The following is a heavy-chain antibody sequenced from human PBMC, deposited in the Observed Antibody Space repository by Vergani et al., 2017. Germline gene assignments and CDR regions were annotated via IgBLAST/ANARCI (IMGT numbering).Heavy chain of an antibody. V-gene: IGHV1-69*04. CDR2: IIPILGIA. CDR1: GGTFSSYA. J-gene: IGHJ5*02. Sequence: QVQLVQSGAEVQKPGSSVKVSCKASGGTFSSYAISWVRQAPGQGLEWMGRIIPILGIANYAQKFQGRVTITADKSTSTAYMELSSLRSEDTAVYYCAREGQQPQFDPWGQGTLVTVSS. CDR3: AREGQQPQFDP. D-gene: IGHD6-13*01.